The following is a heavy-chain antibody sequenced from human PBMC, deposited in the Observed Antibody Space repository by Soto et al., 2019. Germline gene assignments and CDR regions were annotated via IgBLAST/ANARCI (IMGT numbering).Heavy chain of an antibody. CDR1: GGTFSSYA. J-gene: IGHJ6*02. CDR2: IIPIFGTA. Sequence: ASVKVSCKASGGTFSSYAISWVRQAPGQGLEWMGGIIPIFGTANYAQKFQGRVTITADESTSTAYMELSSLRSEDTAVYYCARDRVGIFGVPPDVWGQGTTVTVSS. V-gene: IGHV1-69*13. CDR3: ARDRVGIFGVPPDV. D-gene: IGHD3-3*01.